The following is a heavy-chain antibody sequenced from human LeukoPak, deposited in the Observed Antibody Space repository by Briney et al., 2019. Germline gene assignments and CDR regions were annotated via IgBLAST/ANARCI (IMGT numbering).Heavy chain of an antibody. CDR2: ISAYNGNT. D-gene: IGHD3-9*01. CDR1: GYTFTSYG. Sequence: GASVKVSCKASGYTFTSYGISWVRQAPGQGLEWMGWISAYNGNTNYAQKLQGRVTMTTDTSTSTAYMELRSLRSDDMAVYYCARDKDYDILTGYPPYAYWGQGTLVTVSS. J-gene: IGHJ4*02. V-gene: IGHV1-18*03. CDR3: ARDKDYDILTGYPPYAY.